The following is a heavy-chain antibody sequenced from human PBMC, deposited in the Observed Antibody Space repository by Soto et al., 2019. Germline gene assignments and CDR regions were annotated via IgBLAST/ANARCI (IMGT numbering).Heavy chain of an antibody. D-gene: IGHD6-13*01. CDR3: AREGAAAAGRMDV. CDR2: ITPVVGTA. CDR1: GGTFSTYA. J-gene: IGHJ6*02. Sequence: QVQLVQSGAEVEKPGSSVKVSCKASGGTFSTYAISWMRQAPGQGLEWMGGITPVVGTANYAQKFQGRGRITADESTSTAYLELSSLTPEDTAVYYFAREGAAAAGRMDVWGQGTKVTVSS. V-gene: IGHV1-69*01.